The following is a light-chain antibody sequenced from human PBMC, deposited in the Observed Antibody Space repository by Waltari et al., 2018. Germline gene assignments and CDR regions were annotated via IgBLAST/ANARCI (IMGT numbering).Light chain of an antibody. Sequence: EIVMTQSPATLSGSPGERATLSCRASQRVSSNVAWYQQKPGQAPRLLIYGASTRATGIPARFSGSGSGTEFTLTLSRLPSEDFAVYYCQQYNNWPGTFGQGTQVEIK. CDR3: QQYNNWPGT. J-gene: IGKJ1*01. CDR1: QRVSSN. CDR2: GAS. V-gene: IGKV3-15*01.